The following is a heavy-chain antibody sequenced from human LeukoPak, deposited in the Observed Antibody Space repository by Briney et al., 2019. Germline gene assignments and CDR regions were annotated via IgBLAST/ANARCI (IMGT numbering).Heavy chain of an antibody. CDR2: IRSKAYGGTT. D-gene: IGHD6-13*01. Sequence: PGGSLRLSCTASGFTFGDYAMSWFRQAPGKGLEWVGFIRSKAYGGTTEYAASVKGRFTISRDDSKSIAYLQMNSLKTEDTAVYYCTRDWVKDSSSWFSSLGAYYYYMDVWGKGTTVTVSS. CDR3: TRDWVKDSSSWFSSLGAYYYYMDV. J-gene: IGHJ6*03. CDR1: GFTFGDYA. V-gene: IGHV3-49*03.